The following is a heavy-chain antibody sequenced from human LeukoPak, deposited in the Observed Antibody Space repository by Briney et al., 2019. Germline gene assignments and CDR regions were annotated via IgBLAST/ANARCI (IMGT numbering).Heavy chain of an antibody. CDR1: GYTFTSYG. J-gene: IGHJ5*02. CDR2: ISAYNGKT. V-gene: IGHV1-18*01. Sequence: GASVKVSCKASGYTFTSYGISWVRQAAGHRLEWRGWISAYNGKTNYAQKLQGRVTMTTDTSTSTAYMELRSLRSDDTAVYYCARDFWDAGYCSSTSCEKIGFDPWGQGTLVTVSS. D-gene: IGHD2-2*01. CDR3: ARDFWDAGYCSSTSCEKIGFDP.